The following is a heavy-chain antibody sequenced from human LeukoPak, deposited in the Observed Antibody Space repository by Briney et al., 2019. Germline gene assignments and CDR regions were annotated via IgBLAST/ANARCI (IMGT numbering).Heavy chain of an antibody. CDR3: ARPLWGRYYYYMDV. CDR1: GFTFSSYW. CDR2: IKQDGSEK. Sequence: GGSLRLSCAASGFTFSSYWMSWVRQAPGKGLEWVANIKQDGSEKYYVDSVKGRFTISRDNAKNSLYLQMNSLRAEDTAVYYCARPLWGRYYYYMDVWGKGTTVTVSS. J-gene: IGHJ6*03. V-gene: IGHV3-7*01. D-gene: IGHD3-16*01.